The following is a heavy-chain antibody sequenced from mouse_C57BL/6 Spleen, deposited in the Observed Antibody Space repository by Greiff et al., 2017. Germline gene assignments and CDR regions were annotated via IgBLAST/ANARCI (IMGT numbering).Heavy chain of an antibody. CDR3: ARGPNWDVRFAY. V-gene: IGHV1-26*01. D-gene: IGHD4-1*02. Sequence: VQLQQSGPELVKPGASVKISCKASGYTFTDYYMNWVKQSHGKSLEWIGDINPNNGGTSYNQKFKGKATLTVDKSSSTAYMELRSLTSEDSAVYYCARGPNWDVRFAYWGQGTLVTVSA. CDR2: INPNNGGT. J-gene: IGHJ3*01. CDR1: GYTFTDYY.